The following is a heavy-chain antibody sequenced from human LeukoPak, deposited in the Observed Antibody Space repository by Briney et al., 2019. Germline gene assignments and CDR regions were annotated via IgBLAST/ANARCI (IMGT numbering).Heavy chain of an antibody. CDR1: GGSISSSSYY. CDR3: ARQKPPGFDY. J-gene: IGHJ4*02. V-gene: IGHV4-39*07. Sequence: PSETLSLTCTVSGGSISSSSYYWGWIRQPPGKGLEWIGSIYYSGSTYYNPSLKSRVTISVDTSKNQFSLKLSSVTAADTAVYYCARQKPPGFDYWGQGTLVTVSS. CDR2: IYYSGST.